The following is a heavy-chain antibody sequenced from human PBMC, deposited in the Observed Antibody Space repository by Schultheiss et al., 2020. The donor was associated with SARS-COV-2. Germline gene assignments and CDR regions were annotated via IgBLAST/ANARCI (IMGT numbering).Heavy chain of an antibody. Sequence: SQTLSLTCTVSGGSISSGGYSWSWIRQPPGKGLEWIGYIYHSGSTYYNPSLKSRVTISVDTSKNQFSLKLSSVTAADTAVYYCARNSSFRKYYYYYGMDVWGQGTTVTVSS. V-gene: IGHV4-30-2*01. D-gene: IGHD6-19*01. CDR3: ARNSSFRKYYYYYGMDV. CDR2: IYHSGST. CDR1: GGSISSGGYS. J-gene: IGHJ6*02.